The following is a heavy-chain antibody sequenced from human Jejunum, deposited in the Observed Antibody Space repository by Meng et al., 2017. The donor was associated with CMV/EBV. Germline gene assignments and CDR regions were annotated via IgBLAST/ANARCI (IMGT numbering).Heavy chain of an antibody. J-gene: IGHJ4*02. V-gene: IGHV3-53*01. CDR2: TYTGGRT. CDR1: GFSVSTKY. D-gene: IGHD3-3*01. CDR3: ATHLNNFGVVAAIDY. Sequence: GFSVSTKYMSWVRQAPGKGLEWVSVTYTGGRTNYGGSVQGRFTVSRDTSNNTLYLQMNSLRAEDTAIYYCATHLNNFGVVAAIDYWGQGTLVTVSS.